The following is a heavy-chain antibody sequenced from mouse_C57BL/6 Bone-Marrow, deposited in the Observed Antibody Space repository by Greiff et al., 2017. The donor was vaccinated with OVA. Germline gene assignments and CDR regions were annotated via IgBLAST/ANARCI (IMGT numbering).Heavy chain of an antibody. Sequence: EVQLQQSGAELVRPGASVKLSCTASGFNIKDDYMHWVKQRPEQGLEWIGWIDPENGDTEYASKFQGKATITADTSSNTAYLQLSSLTSEDTAVYCCTSYGNFDDWGKGTTLTVSS. V-gene: IGHV14-4*01. CDR3: TSYGNFDD. CDR2: IDPENGDT. D-gene: IGHD1-1*02. J-gene: IGHJ2*01. CDR1: GFNIKDDY.